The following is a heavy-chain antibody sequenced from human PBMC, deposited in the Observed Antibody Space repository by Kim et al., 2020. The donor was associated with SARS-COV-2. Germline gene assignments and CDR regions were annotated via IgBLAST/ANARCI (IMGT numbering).Heavy chain of an antibody. CDR2: ISYDGSNK. J-gene: IGHJ4*02. V-gene: IGHV3-30*18. D-gene: IGHD6-13*01. CDR1: GFTFSSYG. Sequence: GGSLRLSCAASGFTFSSYGMHWVRQAPGKGLEWVAVISYDGSNKYYADSVKGRFTISRDNSKNTLYLQMNSLRAEDTTVYYCAKDRTAGDSNAYYFDYWGQGTLVTVSS. CDR3: AKDRTAGDSNAYYFDY.